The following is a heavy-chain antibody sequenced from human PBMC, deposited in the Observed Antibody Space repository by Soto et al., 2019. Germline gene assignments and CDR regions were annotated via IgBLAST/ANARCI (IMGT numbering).Heavy chain of an antibody. CDR1: GFTFSSYA. CDR2: ISGSGGST. J-gene: IGHJ3*02. D-gene: IGHD3-22*01. Sequence: PGGSLRLSCAASGFTFSSYAMSWVRQAPGKGLEWVSAISGSGGSTYYADSVKGRFTISRDNSKNTLYLQMNSLRAEDTAVYYCAKDLSLFTYYYDSSGYYSGDSDAFDIWGQGTMVTVSS. V-gene: IGHV3-23*01. CDR3: AKDLSLFTYYYDSSGYYSGDSDAFDI.